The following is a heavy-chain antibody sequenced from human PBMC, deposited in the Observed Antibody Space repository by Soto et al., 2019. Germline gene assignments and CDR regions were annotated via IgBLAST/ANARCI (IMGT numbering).Heavy chain of an antibody. CDR2: ISYDGSNK. CDR3: ARDRGSGWYMAYYYYYGMDV. CDR1: GFTFSSYA. D-gene: IGHD6-19*01. J-gene: IGHJ6*02. Sequence: VGSLRLSCAASGFTFSSYAMHWVRQAPGKELEWVAVISYDGSNKYYADSVKGRFTISRDNSKNTLYLQMNSLRAEDTAVYYCARDRGSGWYMAYYYYYGMDVWGQGTTVTVSS. V-gene: IGHV3-30-3*01.